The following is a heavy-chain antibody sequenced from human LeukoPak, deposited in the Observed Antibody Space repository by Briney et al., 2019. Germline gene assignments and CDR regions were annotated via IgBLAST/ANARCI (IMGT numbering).Heavy chain of an antibody. V-gene: IGHV4-59*08. CDR3: ARLRRDGYNLDAFDI. CDR1: GGSFSGYY. J-gene: IGHJ3*02. CDR2: IYYSGST. Sequence: KTSETLSLTCAVYGGSFSGYYWSWIRQPPGKGLEWIGYIYYSGSTNYNPSLKSRVTISVDTSKNQFSLKLSSVTAADTAVYYCARLRRDGYNLDAFDIWGQGTMVTVSS. D-gene: IGHD5-24*01.